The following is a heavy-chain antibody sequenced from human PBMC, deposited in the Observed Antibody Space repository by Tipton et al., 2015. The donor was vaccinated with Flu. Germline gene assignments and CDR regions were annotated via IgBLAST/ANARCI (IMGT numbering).Heavy chain of an antibody. J-gene: IGHJ4*02. V-gene: IGHV3-9*01. CDR2: ISWDSDTI. CDR3: AKTGDSGYDYFDH. Sequence: SLRLSCAASGFTFDDYAMHWVRQVPGKGLEWVSSISWDSDTINYAASVKGRFTISRDNRKKSLYLQMSSLRAEDTALYYCAKTGDSGYDYFDHWGQGTLATVSS. CDR1: GFTFDDYA. D-gene: IGHD5-12*01.